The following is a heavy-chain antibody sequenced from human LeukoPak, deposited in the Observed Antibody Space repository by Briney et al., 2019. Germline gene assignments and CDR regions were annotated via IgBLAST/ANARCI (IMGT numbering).Heavy chain of an antibody. CDR2: IKQDGSEK. CDR3: ARAPGWLRALGFDY. CDR1: GFTFSSYE. V-gene: IGHV3-7*01. D-gene: IGHD5-12*01. Sequence: GGSLRLSCAASGFTFSSYEMNWVRQAPGKGLEWVANIKQDGSEKYYVDSVKGRFTISRDNAKNSLYLQMNSLRAEDTAVYYCARAPGWLRALGFDYWGQGTLVTVSS. J-gene: IGHJ4*02.